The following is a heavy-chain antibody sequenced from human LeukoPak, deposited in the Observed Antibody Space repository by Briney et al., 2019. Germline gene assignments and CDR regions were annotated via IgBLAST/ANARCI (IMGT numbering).Heavy chain of an antibody. V-gene: IGHV4-34*01. CDR1: GGSFSGYY. Sequence: KPSETLSLTCAVYGGSFSGYYWSWIRQPPGKGLEWIGEINHSGSTNYNPSLKSRVTIPVDTSKNQFSLKLSSVTAADTAVYYCARDAAPYYYGSGIFRKNNWFDPWGQGTLVTVSS. J-gene: IGHJ5*02. CDR2: INHSGST. D-gene: IGHD3-10*01. CDR3: ARDAAPYYYGSGIFRKNNWFDP.